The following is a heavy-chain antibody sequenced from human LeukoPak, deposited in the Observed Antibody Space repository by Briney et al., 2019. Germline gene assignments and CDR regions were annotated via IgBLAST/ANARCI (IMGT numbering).Heavy chain of an antibody. Sequence: SETLSLTCTVSGGSVTSDSYYWAWIRQPPGKGLEWIGSIHYSGSTYYNPSLKSRVTISVDTSKNQFSLKLSSVTAADTAVYYCARDRIRITMVRGVSTEYYFDYWGQGTLVTVSS. D-gene: IGHD3-10*01. CDR1: GGSVTSDSYY. V-gene: IGHV4-39*07. J-gene: IGHJ4*02. CDR3: ARDRIRITMVRGVSTEYYFDY. CDR2: IHYSGST.